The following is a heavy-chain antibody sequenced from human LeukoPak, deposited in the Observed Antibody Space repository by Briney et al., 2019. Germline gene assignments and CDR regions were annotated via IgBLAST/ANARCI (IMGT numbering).Heavy chain of an antibody. J-gene: IGHJ4*02. CDR2: ISAYNGNT. D-gene: IGHD2-21*01. CDR3: ARAGSYCGGDCYLGDY. CDR1: GYTFTSYG. Sequence: ASVKVSCKASGYTFTSYGISWVRQAPGQGLEWMRWISAYNGNTNYAQKLQGRVTMTTDTSTSTAYMELRSLRSEDTAVYYCARAGSYCGGDCYLGDYWGQGTLVTVSS. V-gene: IGHV1-18*01.